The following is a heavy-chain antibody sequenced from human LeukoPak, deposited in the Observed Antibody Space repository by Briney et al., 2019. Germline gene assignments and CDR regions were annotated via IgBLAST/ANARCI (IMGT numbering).Heavy chain of an antibody. D-gene: IGHD6-19*01. J-gene: IGHJ4*02. CDR3: ARDSNIPAYSSGWFRNDY. CDR1: GYTFTSYA. CDR2: INAGNGNT. Sequence: ASVKVSCKASGYTFTSYAMHWVRQAPGQRLEWMGWINAGNGNTKYSQKFQGRVTITRDTSASTAYMELSSLRSEDTAVCYCARDSNIPAYSSGWFRNDYWGQGTLVTVSS. V-gene: IGHV1-3*01.